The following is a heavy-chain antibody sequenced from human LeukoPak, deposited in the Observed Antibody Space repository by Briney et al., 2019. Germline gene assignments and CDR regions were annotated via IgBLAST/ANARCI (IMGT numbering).Heavy chain of an antibody. Sequence: GGSLRLSCAASGFIFSSYAMTWVRQAPGRGLEWVSTISGSDGSTYYADSVKGRFTISRDNSKNTLYLQMNSLRAEDTAVYYCARRSNWSPDYWGQGTLVTVSS. J-gene: IGHJ4*02. CDR3: ARRSNWSPDY. CDR2: ISGSDGST. V-gene: IGHV3-23*01. D-gene: IGHD6-13*01. CDR1: GFIFSSYA.